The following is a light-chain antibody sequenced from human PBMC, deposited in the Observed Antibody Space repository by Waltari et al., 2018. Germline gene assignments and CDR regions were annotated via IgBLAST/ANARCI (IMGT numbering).Light chain of an antibody. Sequence: EIVLPQSPGTLSLSHGDTATRTCGASRGISSNYLVWYQQKPGQAPRLLIYEAYTRATGIPDRFSRGGSGTDFSLTISRLEPEDSGVYYCQLYGASPLYTFGQGTELEI. V-gene: IGKV3-20*01. J-gene: IGKJ2*01. CDR3: QLYGASPLYT. CDR2: EAY. CDR1: RGISSNY.